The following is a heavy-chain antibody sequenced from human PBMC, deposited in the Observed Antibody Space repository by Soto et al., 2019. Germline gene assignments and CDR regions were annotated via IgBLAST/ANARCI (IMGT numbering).Heavy chain of an antibody. D-gene: IGHD3-9*01. Sequence: SETLSLTCTVSGGSISNYYWSWVRQPPGKGLEWIGNIHYSGTTNYSPSLKSRVTISVDTSKNQFSLKLSSVTAADTAVYYCARQETFYDILNGYFYWGQGTLVTVSS. J-gene: IGHJ4*02. CDR1: GGSISNYY. V-gene: IGHV4-59*08. CDR3: ARQETFYDILNGYFY. CDR2: IHYSGTT.